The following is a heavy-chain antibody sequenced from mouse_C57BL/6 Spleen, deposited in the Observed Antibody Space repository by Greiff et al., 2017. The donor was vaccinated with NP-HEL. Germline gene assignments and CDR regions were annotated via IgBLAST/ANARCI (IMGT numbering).Heavy chain of an antibody. V-gene: IGHV14-2*01. Sequence: EVQLQQSGAELVKPGASVKLSCTASGFNIKDYYMHWVQQRTEQGLEWIGRIDPEDGETKYAPKFQGKGTITADTSSNTAYLHLSSLTSEDTAVYYCASSGYSNYDWYFDVWGTGTTVTVSS. CDR3: ASSGYSNYDWYFDV. CDR2: IDPEDGET. J-gene: IGHJ1*03. CDR1: GFNIKDYY. D-gene: IGHD2-5*01.